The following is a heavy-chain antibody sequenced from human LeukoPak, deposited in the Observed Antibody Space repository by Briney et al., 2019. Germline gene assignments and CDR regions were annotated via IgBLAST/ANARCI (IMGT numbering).Heavy chain of an antibody. J-gene: IGHJ5*02. CDR2: INHSGST. CDR1: GFTFSTYG. Sequence: GSLRLSCAASGFTFSTYGMIWVRQPPGKGLEWIGEINHSGSTNYNPSLKSRVTISVDTSKNQFSLKLSSVTAADTAVYYCARGPALHYYDSSGYYHWFDPWGQGTLVTVSS. CDR3: ARGPALHYYDSSGYYHWFDP. D-gene: IGHD3-22*01. V-gene: IGHV4-34*01.